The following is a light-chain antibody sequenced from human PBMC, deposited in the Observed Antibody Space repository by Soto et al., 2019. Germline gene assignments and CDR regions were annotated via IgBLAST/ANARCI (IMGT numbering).Light chain of an antibody. V-gene: IGLV1-44*01. J-gene: IGLJ1*01. Sequence: QSVLTQPPSASGTPGRRVTISCSGSSSNIERNTVYWYQQLPGMAPRLLIHTNDRRPSGVPDRFSGSKSAPSPSLAISGLQSEDEADYYCLAWDDSLNGNLFGTGTKVTVL. CDR3: LAWDDSLNGNL. CDR2: TND. CDR1: SSNIERNT.